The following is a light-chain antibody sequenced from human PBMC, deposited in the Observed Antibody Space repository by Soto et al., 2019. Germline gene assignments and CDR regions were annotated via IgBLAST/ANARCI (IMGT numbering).Light chain of an antibody. V-gene: IGKV3-15*01. Sequence: ILMTQSPVTLSVPPGERVRLSCRASRDVSSNLAWYQQKPGQSPRLLIYDTSTRATGIPARFSGSGSGTEFALTISSLQSEDIAVYYCQQYRDWPPFTFGPGTKVNIK. CDR3: QQYRDWPPFT. J-gene: IGKJ3*01. CDR2: DTS. CDR1: RDVSSN.